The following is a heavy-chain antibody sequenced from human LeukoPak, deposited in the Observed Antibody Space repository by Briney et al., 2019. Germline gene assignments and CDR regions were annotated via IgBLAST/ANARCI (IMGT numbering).Heavy chain of an antibody. CDR2: IYYSGST. V-gene: IGHV4-30-4*01. J-gene: IGHJ4*02. CDR1: GGSISSGDYY. Sequence: PSQTLSLTCTVSGGSISSGDYYWSWIRQPPGKGLEWIGYIYYSGSTYYNPSLKSRVTISVDTSKNQFSLKLSSVTAADTAVYYCARTRYCSSTTCYYFDYWGQGTLVTVSS. CDR3: ARTRYCSSTTCYYFDY. D-gene: IGHD2-2*01.